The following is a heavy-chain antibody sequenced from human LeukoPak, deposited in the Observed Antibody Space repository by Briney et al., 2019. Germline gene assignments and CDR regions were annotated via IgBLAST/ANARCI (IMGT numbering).Heavy chain of an antibody. Sequence: PGGSLRLSCAASGFTFSTYNMNWVRQAPGKGLEWVSALSGGGGDTFHADSVRGRFTISRDNSRNTLYLQMHSLRAEDTAVYYCATRYYDSTGYYFPFDNWGQGTLVTVSS. CDR2: LSGGGGDT. D-gene: IGHD3-22*01. J-gene: IGHJ4*02. CDR1: GFTFSTYN. V-gene: IGHV3-23*01. CDR3: ATRYYDSTGYYFPFDN.